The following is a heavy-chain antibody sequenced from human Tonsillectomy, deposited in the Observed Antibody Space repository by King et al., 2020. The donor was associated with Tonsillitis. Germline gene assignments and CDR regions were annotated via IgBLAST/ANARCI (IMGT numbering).Heavy chain of an antibody. Sequence: VQLVESGGGLLQPGGSLRLSCAASGFTFSTFDMSWVRQAPGKGLEWVSVLIGRDGSTYYADSVGGRFAISRDNSQNTLYLEMNSLRAEDTAVYYCAKGAHLDYWGQGTLVTVSS. CDR3: AKGAHLDY. CDR2: LIGRDGST. V-gene: IGHV3-23*04. J-gene: IGHJ4*02. CDR1: GFTFSTFD.